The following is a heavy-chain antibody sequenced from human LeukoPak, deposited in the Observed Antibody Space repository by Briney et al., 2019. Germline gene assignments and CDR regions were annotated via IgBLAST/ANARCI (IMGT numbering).Heavy chain of an antibody. Sequence: GGSLRLSCAASGFTFSSYWMSWVRQAPGKGLEWVANIKQDGSEKYYVDSVKGRFTISRDNAKNSLYLQMNSLRAEDTAVYYCARDPPPNRRRYYDFWSGYYLDYWGQGTLVTVSS. CDR2: IKQDGSEK. D-gene: IGHD3-3*01. V-gene: IGHV3-7*01. CDR1: GFTFSSYW. J-gene: IGHJ4*02. CDR3: ARDPPPNRRRYYDFWSGYYLDY.